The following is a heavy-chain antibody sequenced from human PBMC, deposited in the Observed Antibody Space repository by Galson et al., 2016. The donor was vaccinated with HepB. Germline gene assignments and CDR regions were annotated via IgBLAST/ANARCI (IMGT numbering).Heavy chain of an antibody. CDR3: AREVRYSPSGGMDV. V-gene: IGHV6-1*01. Sequence: CAISGDSVSSSTAAWIWIRQSPSRGLEWLGRTYYRSKWYNDYAVSVKSRITINPDTSKNQFSLQLSSVTPEDTAVCYCAREVRYSPSGGMDVWGQGTTVTVSS. D-gene: IGHD3-9*01. CDR2: TYYRSKWYN. J-gene: IGHJ6*02. CDR1: GDSVSSSTAA.